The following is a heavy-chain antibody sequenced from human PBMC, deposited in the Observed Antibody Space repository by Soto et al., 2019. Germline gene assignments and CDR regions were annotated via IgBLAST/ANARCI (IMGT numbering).Heavy chain of an antibody. CDR2: IISDGSST. CDR1: GFTFSSYG. V-gene: IGHV3-74*01. D-gene: IGHD2-15*01. Sequence: EVQLVESGGGLVQPGGSLRLPCAAFGFTFSSYGMHWVRQAPGKGLVWVARIISDGSSTSYADSVKGRFTISRNNAKNPLYLQMNSLRAEDTAVYYCVRTSLVVAAATREDYWGQGTLVTVSS. CDR3: VRTSLVVAAATREDY. J-gene: IGHJ4*02.